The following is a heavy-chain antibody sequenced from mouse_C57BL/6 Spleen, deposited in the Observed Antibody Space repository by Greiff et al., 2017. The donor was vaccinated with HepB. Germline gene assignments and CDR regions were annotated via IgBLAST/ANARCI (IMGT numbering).Heavy chain of an antibody. CDR3: ARGVVARGTWYFDV. J-gene: IGHJ1*03. CDR1: GYAFSSYW. CDR2: IYPGDGDT. V-gene: IGHV1-80*01. Sequence: QVQLKESGAELVKPGASVKISCKASGYAFSSYWMNWVKQRPGKGLEWIGQIYPGDGDTNYNGKFKGKATLTADKSSSTAYMQLSSLTSEDSAVYFCARGVVARGTWYFDVWGTGTTVTVSS. D-gene: IGHD1-1*01.